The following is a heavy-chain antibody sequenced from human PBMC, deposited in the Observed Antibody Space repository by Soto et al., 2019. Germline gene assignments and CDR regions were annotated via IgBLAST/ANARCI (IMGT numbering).Heavy chain of an antibody. CDR3: ARPRSGSYRLDYYGMDV. CDR2: IYPGDSDT. D-gene: IGHD3-10*01. CDR1: GYSFTNYW. Sequence: PGESLKISCKGSGYSFTNYWIVWVRQMPGKGLEWMGIIYPGDSDTRYSPSFQGQVTISADKSISTAYLQWRSLRASDTAMYYCARPRSGSYRLDYYGMDVWGQGTTVTVSS. V-gene: IGHV5-51*01. J-gene: IGHJ6*02.